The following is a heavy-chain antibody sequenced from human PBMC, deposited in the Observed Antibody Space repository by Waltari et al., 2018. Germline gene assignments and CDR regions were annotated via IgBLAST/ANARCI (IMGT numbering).Heavy chain of an antibody. V-gene: IGHV1-69*14. CDR2: IIPILCTA. D-gene: IGHD2-15*01. CDR3: ARDRRGSGGSPLDY. J-gene: IGHJ4*02. Sequence: QVQLVQSGAEVKKPGSSVKVSCKASGGTFSSYAIRWVRPAPGPGLEWMGGIIPILCTANYAKKFQGRVTITADKSTSTAYMELSSLRSEDTAVYYCARDRRGSGGSPLDYWGQGTLVTVSS. CDR1: GGTFSSYA.